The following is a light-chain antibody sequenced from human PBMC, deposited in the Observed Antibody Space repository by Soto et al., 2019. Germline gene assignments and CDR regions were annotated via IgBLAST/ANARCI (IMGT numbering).Light chain of an antibody. J-gene: IGLJ3*02. CDR1: SSDVGGYNY. CDR3: TSFTSSNTWV. CDR2: EVS. V-gene: IGLV2-14*03. Sequence: QSALTQPASVSGSPGQSITISCTGTSSDVGGYNYVSWFQQHPGKAPKLKIYEVSNRRSGVSNRFSGSKSGYTASLTISELQAEDEADYYCTSFTSSNTWVFGGGTKLTVL.